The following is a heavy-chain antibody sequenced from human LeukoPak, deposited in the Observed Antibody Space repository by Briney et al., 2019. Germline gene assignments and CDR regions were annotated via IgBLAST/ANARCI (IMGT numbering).Heavy chain of an antibody. Sequence: GGSLRLSCAASGFIFSTYAVNWVRQAPGKGLEWVSTISGGGGSTYYADSVKGRFTISRDNSKNTLYLQMNSLRAEDTAVYYCAKDLSGDGYNYKGDYWGQGTLVTVSS. V-gene: IGHV3-23*01. CDR3: AKDLSGDGYNYKGDY. CDR1: GFIFSTYA. CDR2: ISGGGGST. J-gene: IGHJ4*02. D-gene: IGHD5-24*01.